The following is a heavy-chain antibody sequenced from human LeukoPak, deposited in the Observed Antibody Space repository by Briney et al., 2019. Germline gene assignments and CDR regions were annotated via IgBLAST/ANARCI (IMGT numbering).Heavy chain of an antibody. D-gene: IGHD3-9*01. CDR1: GGSFTSNGYY. J-gene: IGHJ3*02. Sequence: SETLSLTCTVSGGSFTSNGYYWDWLRQTPGTGLESIGYIYYSESTNYNPSLKSRVTISVDTSKNQSSLKLSSVTAADTAVYYCARSVRYFDSPGAFDIWGQGTMVTVSS. V-gene: IGHV4-61*08. CDR3: ARSVRYFDSPGAFDI. CDR2: IYYSEST.